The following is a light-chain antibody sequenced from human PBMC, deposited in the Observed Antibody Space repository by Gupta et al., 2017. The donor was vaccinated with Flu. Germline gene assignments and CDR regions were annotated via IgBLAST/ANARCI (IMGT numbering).Light chain of an antibody. J-gene: IGKJ4*01. Sequence: IVMTQSPLSLPVTPGEPASISCRSSQSLLHSNGYNCLDWYLQKPGQSPQLLIYLGSNRASGVPDRFSASGSGTDFTLKISSVEAEDVGVYYCMQTLQGPLTFGGGTRVEIK. CDR1: QSLLHSNGYNC. CDR3: MQTLQGPLT. CDR2: LGS. V-gene: IGKV2-28*01.